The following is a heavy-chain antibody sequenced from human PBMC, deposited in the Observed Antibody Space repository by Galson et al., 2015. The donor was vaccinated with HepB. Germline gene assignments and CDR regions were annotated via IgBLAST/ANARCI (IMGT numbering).Heavy chain of an antibody. V-gene: IGHV3-30-3*01. CDR2: ISNDGTNK. CDR3: ARAYVTSSDDAFDI. J-gene: IGHJ3*02. D-gene: IGHD4-11*01. Sequence: LRLSCAASGSIFRNYAMHWVRQAPGTGLEWVALISNDGTNKNYADSVKGRFTISRDNSKNTLFLQMNSLRAEDAAVYYCARAYVTSSDDAFDIWGQGTMVTVSS. CDR1: GSIFRNYA.